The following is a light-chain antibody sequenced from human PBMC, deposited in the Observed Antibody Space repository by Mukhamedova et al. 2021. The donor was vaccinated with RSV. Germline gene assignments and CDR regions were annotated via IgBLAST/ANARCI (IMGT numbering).Light chain of an antibody. CDR1: GDKY. J-gene: IGLJ3*02. Sequence: GDKYVCWYQQRPGESPTLVIYQDTRRASGIPGRFSASNSGDRATLTISVAQALDEADYYCQAWDSNVVLFGGGTKLTVL. V-gene: IGLV3-1*01. CDR2: QDT. CDR3: QAWDSNVVL.